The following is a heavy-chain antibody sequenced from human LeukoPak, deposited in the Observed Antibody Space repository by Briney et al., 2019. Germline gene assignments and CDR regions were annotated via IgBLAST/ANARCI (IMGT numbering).Heavy chain of an antibody. J-gene: IGHJ4*02. V-gene: IGHV5-51*01. CDR3: ARQYYYDSSGSTPLWDY. CDR1: GYSFTSYC. Sequence: GESLKISCKGSGYSFTSYCIGWVRQMPGKGLEWMGIIYPGDSDTRYSPSFQGQVTISADKSISTAYLQWSSLKASDTAMYYCARQYYYDSSGSTPLWDYWGQGTLVTVSS. CDR2: IYPGDSDT. D-gene: IGHD3-22*01.